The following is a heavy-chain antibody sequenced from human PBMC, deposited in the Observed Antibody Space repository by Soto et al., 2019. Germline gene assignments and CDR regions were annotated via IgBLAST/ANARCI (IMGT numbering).Heavy chain of an antibody. D-gene: IGHD2-15*01. CDR2: ISYDGKDK. CDR3: VAGYGTKEFDN. CDR1: GFSFSSHA. V-gene: IGHV3-30-3*02. J-gene: IGHJ3*02. Sequence: PGGSLILSCAASGFSFSSHAMHWVRQAPGKGLEWLTFISYDGKDKGYADSVKGRFTISRDNSKNTLFLQLNSLRPEDTAVYYCVAGYGTKEFDNWGQGKVVTVSS.